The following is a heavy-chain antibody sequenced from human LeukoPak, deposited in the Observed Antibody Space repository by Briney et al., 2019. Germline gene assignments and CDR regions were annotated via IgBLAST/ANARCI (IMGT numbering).Heavy chain of an antibody. Sequence: GGSLRLSCAASGFTFSNYAMSWVRQAPGKGLEWVSVISGSGGSTYYADSVKGRFTISRDNSKNTLYLQMNSLRAEDTAVYYCANEMGGSYYYYYMDVWGKGTTVTISS. CDR1: GFTFSNYA. CDR3: ANEMGGSYYYYYMDV. CDR2: ISGSGGST. J-gene: IGHJ6*03. V-gene: IGHV3-23*01. D-gene: IGHD1-26*01.